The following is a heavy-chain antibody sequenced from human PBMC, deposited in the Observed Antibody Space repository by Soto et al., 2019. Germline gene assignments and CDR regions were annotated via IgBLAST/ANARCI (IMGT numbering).Heavy chain of an antibody. V-gene: IGHV6-1*01. CDR3: TGITSFRGMEV. CDR2: TYYRSKWNN. Sequence: SQTLSLTCAISGDSVSSNSAAWNWIRQSSSRGLEWLGRTYYRSKWNNGYALSVKSRITINPDTPKNQFSLHLYSVTPEDTAVSHRTGITSFRGMEVWGKGTRVTASS. J-gene: IGHJ6*04. D-gene: IGHD3-10*01. CDR1: GDSVSSNSAA.